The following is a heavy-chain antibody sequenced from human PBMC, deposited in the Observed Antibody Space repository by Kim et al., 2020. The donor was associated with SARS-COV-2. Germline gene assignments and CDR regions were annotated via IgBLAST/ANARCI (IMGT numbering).Heavy chain of an antibody. V-gene: IGHV3-48*03. CDR1: GFTFSSYE. CDR2: ISSSGSTI. Sequence: GGSLRLSCAASGFTFSSYEMNWVRQAPGKGLEWVSYISSSGSTIYYADSVKGRFTISRDNAKNSLYLQMNSLRAEDTAVYYCATPTTGSIAARRWGFDYWGQGTLVTVSS. J-gene: IGHJ4*02. D-gene: IGHD6-6*01. CDR3: ATPTTGSIAARRWGFDY.